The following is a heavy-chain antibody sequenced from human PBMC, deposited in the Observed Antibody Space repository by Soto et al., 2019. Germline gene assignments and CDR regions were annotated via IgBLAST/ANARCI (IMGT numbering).Heavy chain of an antibody. CDR3: ARDEGRYCSGGSCYYYYGMDV. D-gene: IGHD2-15*01. Sequence: QVQLVESGGGVVQPGRSLRLSCAASGFTFSSYGMHWVRQAPGKGLEWVAVIWYDGSNKYYADSVKGRFTISRDNSKNTLYLQMNSLRAEDTAVYYCARDEGRYCSGGSCYYYYGMDVW. CDR1: GFTFSSYG. CDR2: IWYDGSNK. J-gene: IGHJ6*01. V-gene: IGHV3-33*01.